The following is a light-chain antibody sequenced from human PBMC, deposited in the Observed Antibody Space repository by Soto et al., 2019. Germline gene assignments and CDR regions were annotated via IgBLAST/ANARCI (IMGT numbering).Light chain of an antibody. V-gene: IGKV3-20*01. CDR3: QQYRSSPPEFT. J-gene: IGKJ3*01. CDR1: QTISSNY. Sequence: EIVLTQSPGTLSLSAGERATLSCRASQTISSNYLAWYQQKPGQAPRLLIFCASYRVPGIPDRFSGSGSGTAFTLTISRLEPDAFAVYYCQQYRSSPPEFTFGPGTKVDIK. CDR2: CAS.